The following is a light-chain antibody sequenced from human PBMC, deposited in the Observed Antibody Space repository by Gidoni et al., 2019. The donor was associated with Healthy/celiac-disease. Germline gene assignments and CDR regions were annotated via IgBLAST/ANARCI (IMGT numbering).Light chain of an antibody. CDR3: QAWDSSLVV. CDR1: KLGDKY. J-gene: IGLJ2*01. CDR2: QDS. Sequence: SYELTQPPSVSVSPGQTASITCSGDKLGDKYACWYQQKPGQSPVLVIYQDSKLPSGIPERFSGSNSGNTATLTIIGTQAMDEADYYCQAWDSSLVVFGGGTKLTVL. V-gene: IGLV3-1*01.